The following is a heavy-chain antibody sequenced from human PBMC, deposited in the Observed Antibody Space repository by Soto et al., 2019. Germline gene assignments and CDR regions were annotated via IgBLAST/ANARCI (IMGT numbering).Heavy chain of an antibody. Sequence: EVQLLESGGGLVQPGGSLRLSCAASGFTFSSYAMSWVRQAPGKGLEWVSAISGSGGSTYYADSVKGRFTISRENSKNTLYLQMNSLRAEDTAVYYCAKDHYYGSGSRDAFDIWGQGTMVTVSS. D-gene: IGHD3-10*01. J-gene: IGHJ3*02. CDR1: GFTFSSYA. CDR2: ISGSGGST. V-gene: IGHV3-23*01. CDR3: AKDHYYGSGSRDAFDI.